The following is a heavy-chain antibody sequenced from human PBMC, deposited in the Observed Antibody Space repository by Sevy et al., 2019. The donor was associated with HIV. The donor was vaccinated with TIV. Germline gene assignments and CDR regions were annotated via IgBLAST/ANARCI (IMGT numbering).Heavy chain of an antibody. J-gene: IGHJ4*02. CDR2: ISGSGGST. Sequence: GGSLRLSCAASEFTFSSYAMSWVRQAPGKGLEWVSAISGSGGSTYYADSVKGRFTISRDNSKNTLYLQMNSLRAEDTAVYYCAKGQFLEWLLPDYWGQGTLVTVSS. CDR3: AKGQFLEWLLPDY. V-gene: IGHV3-23*01. D-gene: IGHD3-3*01. CDR1: EFTFSSYA.